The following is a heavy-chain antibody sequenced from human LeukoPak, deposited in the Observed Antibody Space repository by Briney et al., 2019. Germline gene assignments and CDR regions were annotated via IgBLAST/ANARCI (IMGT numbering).Heavy chain of an antibody. Sequence: GSSVKVSCKASGRTFSSYAISWVRQAPGQRLEWMGGIIPIFGTANYAQKFQGRVTITADESTSTAYMELSSLRSEDTAVYYCARGFPNVNKYYDILTGYPYYFDYWGQGTLVTVSS. J-gene: IGHJ4*02. CDR1: GRTFSSYA. CDR3: ARGFPNVNKYYDILTGYPYYFDY. D-gene: IGHD3-9*01. V-gene: IGHV1-69*01. CDR2: IIPIFGTA.